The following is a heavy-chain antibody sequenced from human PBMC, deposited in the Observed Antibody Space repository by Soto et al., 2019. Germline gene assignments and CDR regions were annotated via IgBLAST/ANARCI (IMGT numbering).Heavy chain of an antibody. J-gene: IGHJ4*02. Sequence: GASVKVCSKVPKNTIAELTREWLRQAPGKGLEWMGRSAPEEGEPIYPQKFQGRVSLTEDPSTDTAYMELASLRFDDTAVYFCAADRKIGGTIGAFDFWGQGTGVTVSS. V-gene: IGHV1-24*01. CDR2: SAPEEGEP. CDR1: KNTIAELT. D-gene: IGHD1-7*01. CDR3: AADRKIGGTIGAFDF.